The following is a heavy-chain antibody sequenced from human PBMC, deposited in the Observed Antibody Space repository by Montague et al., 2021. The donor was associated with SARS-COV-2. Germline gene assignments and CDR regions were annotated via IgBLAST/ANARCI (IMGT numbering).Heavy chain of an antibody. CDR2: MYYTGHT. CDR1: GASVASGNFY. J-gene: IGHJ4*02. Sequence: SETLSLTCTVSGASVASGNFYWSWIRQPPGKGLEWIGYMYYTGHTXYNPSLESRVTMPVDPSKNQFSLTLTSVTAADAAVYYCARSRANVPSRRGFDYWGQGALVTGSS. D-gene: IGHD3-10*01. V-gene: IGHV4-61*01. CDR3: ARSRANVPSRRGFDY.